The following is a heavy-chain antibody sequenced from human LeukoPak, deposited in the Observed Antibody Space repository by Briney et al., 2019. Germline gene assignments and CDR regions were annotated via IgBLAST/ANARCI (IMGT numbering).Heavy chain of an antibody. CDR2: IYYSGST. CDR3: ARDLLGYCSGGSCYWFDP. CDR1: GGSISSSSYH. V-gene: IGHV4-39*07. J-gene: IGHJ5*02. Sequence: SETLSLTCTVSGGSISSSSYHWGWIRQPPGKGLEWIGSIYYSGSTYYNPSLKSRVTISVDTSKNQFSLKLSSVTAADTAVYYCARDLLGYCSGGSCYWFDPWGQGTLVTVSS. D-gene: IGHD2-15*01.